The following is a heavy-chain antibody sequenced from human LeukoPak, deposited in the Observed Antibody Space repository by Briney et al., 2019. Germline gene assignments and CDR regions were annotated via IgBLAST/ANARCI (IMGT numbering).Heavy chain of an antibody. CDR2: IIPIFGTA. CDR3: KLATPEHSILTGYYPEPFDY. CDR1: GYTFTGYH. Sequence: KPGASVKVSCKTSGYTFTGYHIHWVRQAPGQGLEWMGGIIPIFGTANYAQKFQGRVTITADESTSTAYMELSSLRSEDTAVYYCKLATPEHSILTGYYPEPFDYWGQGTLVTVSS. J-gene: IGHJ4*02. D-gene: IGHD3-9*01. V-gene: IGHV1-69*13.